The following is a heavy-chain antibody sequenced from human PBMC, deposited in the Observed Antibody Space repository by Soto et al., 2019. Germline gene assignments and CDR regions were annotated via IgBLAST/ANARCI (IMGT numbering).Heavy chain of an antibody. Sequence: SVKVSCKASGGTFSSYAISWVRQAPGQGLEWMGGIIPIFGTANYAQKFQGRVTITADKSTSTAYMELSSLRSDDTAVYYCARHWQQLVSRGSYYYGMDVWGQGTTVTVSS. D-gene: IGHD6-13*01. CDR2: IIPIFGTA. J-gene: IGHJ6*02. CDR1: GGTFSSYA. V-gene: IGHV1-69*06. CDR3: ARHWQQLVSRGSYYYGMDV.